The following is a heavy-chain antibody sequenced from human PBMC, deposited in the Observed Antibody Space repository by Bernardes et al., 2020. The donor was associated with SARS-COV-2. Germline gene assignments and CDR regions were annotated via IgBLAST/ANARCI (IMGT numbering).Heavy chain of an antibody. D-gene: IGHD3-10*01. V-gene: IGHV3-64*02. CDR1: GFTFNTYA. CDR2: ISYNGGSA. J-gene: IGHJ4*02. Sequence: GGSLRLSCVGSGFTFNTYAMYWVRQAPGKGREYVSAISYNGGSAYYADSVKGRFTISRDNSQNTLFLQMRSLRVEDMAVYYCARAPITMVRGIELNYWGQGTLVTVSS. CDR3: ARAPITMVRGIELNY.